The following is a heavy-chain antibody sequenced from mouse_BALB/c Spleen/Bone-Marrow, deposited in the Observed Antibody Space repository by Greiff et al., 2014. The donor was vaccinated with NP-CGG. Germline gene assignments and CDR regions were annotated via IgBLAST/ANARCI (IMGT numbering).Heavy chain of an antibody. CDR3: ARYDYAMDY. D-gene: IGHD2-14*01. V-gene: IGHV2-6-1*01. CDR1: GFSLTSYG. Sequence: QVHVQQSGPGLVAPSQSLSITCTISGFSLTSYGVHWVRQPPGKGLEWLVVIWSDGSTTYNSALKSRLSISKDNSKSQVFLKMNSHQTDDTAKYSSARYDYAMDYWGQGPSVTVST. J-gene: IGHJ4*01. CDR2: IWSDGST.